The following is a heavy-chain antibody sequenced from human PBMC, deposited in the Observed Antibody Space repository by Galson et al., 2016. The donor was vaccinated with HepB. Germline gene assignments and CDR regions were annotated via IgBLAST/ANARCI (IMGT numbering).Heavy chain of an antibody. CDR1: GFTFSSYG. J-gene: IGHJ6*02. D-gene: IGHD3-10*01. CDR3: ARDNAWFGERKFYYYYGLDV. CDR2: IRYDGSNK. V-gene: IGHV3-33*01. Sequence: SLRLSCAASGFTFSSYGIHWVRQAPGKGLEWVAVIRYDGSNKNYADSVKGRFTISRDNSNNTLYLQMNSLRAEDTAVYYCARDNAWFGERKFYYYYGLDVWGQGTTVTVSS.